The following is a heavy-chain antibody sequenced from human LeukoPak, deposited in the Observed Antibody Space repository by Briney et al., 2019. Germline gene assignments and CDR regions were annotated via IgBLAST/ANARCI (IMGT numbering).Heavy chain of an antibody. D-gene: IGHD3-10*01. V-gene: IGHV4-59*01. CDR2: IYYSGST. CDR1: GGSISSYY. J-gene: IGHJ6*02. Sequence: SETLSLTCTVSGGSISSYYWSWIRQPPGKGLEWIGYIYYSGSTNYNPSLKSRVTISVDTSKNQFSLKLSSVTAADTAVYYCATSYYGSGSYYYGMDVWGQVTTVTVSS. CDR3: ATSYYGSGSYYYGMDV.